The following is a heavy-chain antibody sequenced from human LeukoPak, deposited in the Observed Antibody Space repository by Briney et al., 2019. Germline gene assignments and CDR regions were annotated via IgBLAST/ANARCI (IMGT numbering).Heavy chain of an antibody. D-gene: IGHD6-13*01. J-gene: IGHJ4*02. CDR3: ARDVGYSSSWPESRFDY. CDR1: GYTFTSYG. CDR2: INPNSGGT. Sequence: ASVKVSCKASGYTFTSYGISWVRQAPGQGLEWMGWINPNSGGTNYAQKFQGRVTMTRDTSISTAYMELSRLRSDDTAVYYCARDVGYSSSWPESRFDYWGQGTLVTVSS. V-gene: IGHV1-2*02.